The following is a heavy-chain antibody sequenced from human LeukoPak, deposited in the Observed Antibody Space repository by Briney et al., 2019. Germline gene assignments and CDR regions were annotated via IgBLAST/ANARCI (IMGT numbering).Heavy chain of an antibody. Sequence: GGSLRLSCAASGFTFDDYAMHWVRQAPGKGLEWVSGISWNSGSIGYADSVKGRFTISRDNAKNSLYLQMNSLRAEDTALYYCAKAAAIVVVITTNPYFDYWGQGTLVTVSS. V-gene: IGHV3-9*01. CDR2: ISWNSGSI. CDR1: GFTFDDYA. D-gene: IGHD3-22*01. J-gene: IGHJ4*02. CDR3: AKAAAIVVVITTNPYFDY.